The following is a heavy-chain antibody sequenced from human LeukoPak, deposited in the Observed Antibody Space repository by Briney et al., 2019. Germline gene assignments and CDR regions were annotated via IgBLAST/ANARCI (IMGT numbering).Heavy chain of an antibody. D-gene: IGHD5-18*01. CDR3: ARGNYGGYGLDY. J-gene: IGHJ4*02. V-gene: IGHV3-21*01. CDR1: GFTFSSYS. CDR2: ISSSSSYI. Sequence: GGSLRLSCVASGFTFSSYSMNWVRQAPGKGLEWVSSISSSSSYIYYADSVKGRFTISRDNAKNSLYLQMNSLRAEDTAVYYCARGNYGGYGLDYWGQGTLVTVSS.